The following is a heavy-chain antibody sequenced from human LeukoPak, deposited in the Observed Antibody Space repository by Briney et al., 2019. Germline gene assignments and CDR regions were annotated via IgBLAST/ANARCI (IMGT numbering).Heavy chain of an antibody. J-gene: IGHJ4*02. CDR1: GYTFTGYY. Sequence: ASVKLSCKASGYTFTGYYMHWVRQAPGQGLEWRGWINPNNGGTNYAQKFQGRVAMTRDTSISTAYMELSRLRSDDTAVYYCARDRAYDYGDYVFIHWGQGTLVTVSS. D-gene: IGHD4-17*01. V-gene: IGHV1-2*02. CDR2: INPNNGGT. CDR3: ARDRAYDYGDYVFIH.